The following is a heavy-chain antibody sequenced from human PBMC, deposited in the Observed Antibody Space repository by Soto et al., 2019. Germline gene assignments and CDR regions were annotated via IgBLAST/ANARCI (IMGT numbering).Heavy chain of an antibody. CDR2: INHSGST. CDR1: GGSFSGYY. J-gene: IGHJ4*02. D-gene: IGHD6-19*01. V-gene: IGHV4-34*01. CDR3: ARSSGWHGPPNY. Sequence: SETLSLTCAVYGGSFSGYYWSWIRQPPGKGLEWIGEINHSGSTNYNPSLKSRVAISVDTSKNQFSLKLSSVTAADTAVYYCARSSGWHGPPNYWGQGTLVTVSS.